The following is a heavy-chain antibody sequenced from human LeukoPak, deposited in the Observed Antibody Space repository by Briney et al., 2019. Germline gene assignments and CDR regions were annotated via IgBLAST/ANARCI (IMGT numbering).Heavy chain of an antibody. J-gene: IGHJ4*02. CDR2: ISSSSNFI. CDR1: GFTFSSYS. V-gene: IGHV3-21*01. Sequence: GGSLRLSCAASGFTFSSYSISWVRRAPGKGLEWVSYISSSSNFIYYADSVKGRFTISRDNPTYSVYLQMNSLSAEDTAVYYCVRDGVVGATARTYHFDYWGQGALVTVSS. D-gene: IGHD1-26*01. CDR3: VRDGVVGATARTYHFDY.